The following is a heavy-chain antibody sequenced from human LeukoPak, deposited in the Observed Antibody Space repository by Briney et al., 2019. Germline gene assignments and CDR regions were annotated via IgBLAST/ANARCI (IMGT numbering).Heavy chain of an antibody. CDR1: EFTFSSFE. J-gene: IGHJ4*02. D-gene: IGHD3-22*01. Sequence: GGSLRLSCAASEFTFSSFEMNWVRQAPGKGLEWVSYISSSGNTIYYADSVKGRFTISRDNAKNSLYLQMSRLRAEDTAVYYCAREKLSFFDSSGYFDYWGQGTLVTVSS. V-gene: IGHV3-48*03. CDR3: AREKLSFFDSSGYFDY. CDR2: ISSSGNTI.